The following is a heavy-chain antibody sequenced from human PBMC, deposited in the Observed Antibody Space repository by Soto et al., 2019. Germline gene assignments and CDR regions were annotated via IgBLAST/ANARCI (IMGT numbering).Heavy chain of an antibody. D-gene: IGHD2-21*01. J-gene: IGHJ4*02. V-gene: IGHV4-34*01. CDR2: INHSGST. CDR1: GGAFSGYY. CDR3: ARRHGLDIDAYY. Sequence: PSETLSLTCAVYGGAFSGYYCSWIRQPPGKGLEWIGEINHSGSTNYNPSLKSRVPTSVDTSKNQFSLKLSSVTAPDTAVYFCARRHGLDIDAYYWGQGTLVTVSS.